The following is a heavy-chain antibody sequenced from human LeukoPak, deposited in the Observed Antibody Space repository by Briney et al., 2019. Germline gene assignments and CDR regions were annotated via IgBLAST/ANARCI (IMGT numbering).Heavy chain of an antibody. V-gene: IGHV1-69*04. CDR2: IIPILGMA. CDR3: ARGDVVVPAAWGD. CDR1: GGTFSSYA. J-gene: IGHJ4*02. D-gene: IGHD2-2*01. Sequence: GASVKVSCKASGGTFSSYAISWVRQAPGQGLEWMGRIIPILGMANYAQKFQGRVTITADKSTSTAYMELSRLRSDDTAVYYCARGDVVVPAAWGDWGQGTLVTVSS.